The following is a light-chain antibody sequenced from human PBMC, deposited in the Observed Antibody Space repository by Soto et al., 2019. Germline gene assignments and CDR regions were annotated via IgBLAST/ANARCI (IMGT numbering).Light chain of an antibody. CDR2: EVG. CDR1: SSDIGNYNL. Sequence: HSVLTPPASVSGSLGQSITISCTGTSSDIGNYNLVSWYQQYPGKAPKLMIYEVGKRPPGISNRFSDSKSANTSSLTISALQTEDQAHYYCCSYAGASTWVVGGGTSLTVL. V-gene: IGLV2-23*02. J-gene: IGLJ3*02. CDR3: CSYAGASTWV.